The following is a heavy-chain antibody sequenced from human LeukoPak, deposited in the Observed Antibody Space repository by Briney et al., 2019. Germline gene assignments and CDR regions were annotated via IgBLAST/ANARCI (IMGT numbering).Heavy chain of an antibody. CDR1: GYTFTSYY. J-gene: IGHJ4*02. D-gene: IGHD3-16*01. CDR2: INTSGGST. V-gene: IGHV1-46*01. Sequence: GASVKVSCKASGYTFTSYYMHWVRQAPGQGLEWMGIINTSGGSTSYAQKFQGRVTMTRDTSTSTVYMELSSLRSEDTAVYYCARLGGRERDRSPYYFDYWGQGTLVTVSS. CDR3: ARLGGRERDRSPYYFDY.